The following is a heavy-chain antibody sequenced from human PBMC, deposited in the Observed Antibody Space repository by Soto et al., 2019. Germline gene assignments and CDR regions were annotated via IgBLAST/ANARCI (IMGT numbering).Heavy chain of an antibody. CDR3: ARGQGYYDFWSGYYYHGCYYYYGMDV. D-gene: IGHD3-3*01. CDR1: GGSFSGYY. V-gene: IGHV4-34*01. Sequence: SETLSLTCAVYGGSFSGYYWSWIRQPPGKGLEWIGEINHSGSTNYNPSLKSRVTISVDTSKNQFSLKLSSVTAADTAVYYCARGQGYYDFWSGYYYHGCYYYYGMDVWGQGTTVTVSS. CDR2: INHSGST. J-gene: IGHJ6*02.